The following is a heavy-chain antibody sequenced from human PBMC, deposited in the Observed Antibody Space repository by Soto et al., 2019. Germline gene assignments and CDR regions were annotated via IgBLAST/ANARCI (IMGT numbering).Heavy chain of an antibody. V-gene: IGHV1-2*02. CDR3: ARAGDDYSNNYYGMDV. CDR2: INPNSGGT. J-gene: IGHJ6*02. CDR1: GYTFTGYY. D-gene: IGHD4-4*01. Sequence: ASVKVSCKASGYTFTGYYMHWVRQAPGQGLEWMGWINPNSGGTNYAQKFQGRATMTRDTSVSTAYMELSRLRSDDTAVYYCARAGDDYSNNYYGMDVWGQGTTVTVSS.